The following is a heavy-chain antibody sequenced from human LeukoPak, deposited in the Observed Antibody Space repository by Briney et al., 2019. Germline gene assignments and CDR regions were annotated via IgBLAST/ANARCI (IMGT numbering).Heavy chain of an antibody. D-gene: IGHD3-10*01. CDR3: ARLPNPAPSSLNVVRGVIITPQSYYFDY. CDR1: GYSFTSYW. V-gene: IGHV5-51*01. CDR2: IYPDDSYT. Sequence: GESLKISCKGSGYSFTSYWIGWVRQMPGKGLEWMGIIYPDDSYTRYSPSLQGQVTISADKSISTAYLQWSSLKASDTAMYYCARLPNPAPSSLNVVRGVIITPQSYYFDYWGQGTLVTVSS. J-gene: IGHJ4*02.